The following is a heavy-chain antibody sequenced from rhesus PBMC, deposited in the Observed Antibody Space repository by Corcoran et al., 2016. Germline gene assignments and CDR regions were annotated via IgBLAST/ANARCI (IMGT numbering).Heavy chain of an antibody. V-gene: IGHV4-147*01. CDR3: ATQTYSGYRHFDY. D-gene: IGHD5-24*01. CDR2: NDSSGIT. CDR1: GGSISSYY. J-gene: IGHJ4*01. Sequence: QVQLQESGPGLVKPSETLSLTCAVSGGSISSYYWSWIRQAPGKGLEVIGRNDSSGITHYNPSLKSRVTISTDTSKNQFSLKLSSVNAADTAVYYCATQTYSGYRHFDYWGQGVLVTVSS.